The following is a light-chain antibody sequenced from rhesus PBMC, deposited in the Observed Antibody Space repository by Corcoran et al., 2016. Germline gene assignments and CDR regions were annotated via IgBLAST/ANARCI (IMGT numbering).Light chain of an antibody. CDR1: QGISSY. J-gene: IGKJ4*01. Sequence: DIQMTQSPSSLSASVGDRVTITCRASQGISSYLAWYQQKPGKARQLLSYAASTLQSGVPSRCSGDGSGTDCTLTICSLQPEDFATYYCQQHDSYPLTFGGGTKVELK. CDR2: AAS. CDR3: QQHDSYPLT. V-gene: IGKV1-25*01.